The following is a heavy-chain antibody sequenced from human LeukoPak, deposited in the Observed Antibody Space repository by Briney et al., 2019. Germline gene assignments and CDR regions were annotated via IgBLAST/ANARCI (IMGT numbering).Heavy chain of an antibody. CDR3: ARPDHGDFYSMT. CDR1: GFTFSTYT. Sequence: PGGSLRLSCAASGFTFSTYTMNWVRQPPGKGLEWVSYISSSGTTIYYADSVKGRFTISRDNAKNSLYLQMNSLRAEDTAVYYCARPDHGDFYSMTWGQGTLVTVSS. CDR2: ISSSGTTI. J-gene: IGHJ5*02. V-gene: IGHV3-48*04. D-gene: IGHD4-17*01.